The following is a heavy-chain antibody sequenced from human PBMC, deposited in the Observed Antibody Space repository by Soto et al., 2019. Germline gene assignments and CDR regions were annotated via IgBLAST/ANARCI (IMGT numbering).Heavy chain of an antibody. Sequence: EVQLLESGGGLVQPGGSLRLSCAASGFAFSAYAMTWVRQAPGKGLECISLISGTGVPTLYAESVKGRFSVSRDNSKDTLFLEMNNLRDDDTAIYYCSKSFCSSSSCLFLCVDPWGPGTLVTVSS. CDR2: ISGTGVPT. CDR1: GFAFSAYA. V-gene: IGHV3-23*01. CDR3: SKSFCSSSSCLFLCVDP. D-gene: IGHD2-2*01. J-gene: IGHJ5*02.